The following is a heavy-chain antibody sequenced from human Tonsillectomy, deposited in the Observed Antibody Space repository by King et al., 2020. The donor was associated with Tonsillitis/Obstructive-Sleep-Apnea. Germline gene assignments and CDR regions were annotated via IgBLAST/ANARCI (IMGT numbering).Heavy chain of an antibody. V-gene: IGHV3-9*01. CDR2: ISWNSGSI. CDR3: AKAQSHEVLSSHFDP. D-gene: IGHD2-2*01. Sequence: VQLVESGGDLVQPGRSLRLSCAASGFTFEDYAMHWVRQGPGKGLEWVSGISWNSGSIVYADSVKGRFTISRDNAKNSLYLQMNSLRAEDTAFYYCAKAQSHEVLSSHFDPWGQGALVTVSS. CDR1: GFTFEDYA. J-gene: IGHJ5*02.